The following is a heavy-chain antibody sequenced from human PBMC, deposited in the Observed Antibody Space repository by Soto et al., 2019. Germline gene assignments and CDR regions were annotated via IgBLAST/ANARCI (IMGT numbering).Heavy chain of an antibody. CDR2: ISGSGDFT. Sequence: EVQLLESGGGLVQPGGSLRLSCAASGFTFSSYAMSWVRQAPGKGLEWVSVISGSGDFTFYADSVKGRFTISRDNSKNTLYLQMNSLRAEDTGVYYCAKSQNYILDYWGQGTLVTVSS. D-gene: IGHD1-7*01. CDR1: GFTFSSYA. V-gene: IGHV3-23*01. J-gene: IGHJ4*02. CDR3: AKSQNYILDY.